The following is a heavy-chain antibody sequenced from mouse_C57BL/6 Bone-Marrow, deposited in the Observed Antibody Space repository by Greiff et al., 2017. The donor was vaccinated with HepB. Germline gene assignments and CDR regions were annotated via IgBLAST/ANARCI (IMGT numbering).Heavy chain of an antibody. CDR2: ISSGSSTI. Sequence: EVMLVESGGGLVKPGGSLKLSCAASGFTFSDYGMHWVRQAPEKGLEWVAYISSGSSTIYYADTVKGRFTISRDNAKNTLFLQMTSLRSEDTAMYYCAREGTLTVVPFDYWGQGTTLTVSS. V-gene: IGHV5-17*01. D-gene: IGHD1-1*01. CDR3: AREGTLTVVPFDY. CDR1: GFTFSDYG. J-gene: IGHJ2*01.